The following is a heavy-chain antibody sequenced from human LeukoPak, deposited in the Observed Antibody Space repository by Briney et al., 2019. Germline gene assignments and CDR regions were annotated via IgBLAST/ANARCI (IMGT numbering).Heavy chain of an antibody. CDR2: INPNSGGT. V-gene: IGHV1-2*02. D-gene: IGHD1-1*01. CDR3: AKRTTGTGDAFDI. CDR1: GYTFTGYY. J-gene: IGHJ3*02. Sequence: ASVKVSCKASGYTFTGYYMHWVRQAPGQGLEWMGWINPNSGGTNYAQKFQGRVTMTRDTSISTAYMELSRLRSDDTAVYYCAKRTTGTGDAFDIWGQGTMVTVSS.